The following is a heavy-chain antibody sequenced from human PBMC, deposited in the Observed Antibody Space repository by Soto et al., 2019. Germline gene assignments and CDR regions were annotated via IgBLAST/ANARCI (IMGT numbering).Heavy chain of an antibody. CDR1: ELSLSGYW. D-gene: IGHD2-2*03. J-gene: IGHJ6*02. V-gene: IGHV3-7*05. CDR3: ARVGYCSRTSCYNYYSYGMDV. Sequence: GGSLRLSCVASELSLSGYWMNWVRQAPGKGLEWVASIKQDGTEKKYVDSVKGRFTISRDNAKNSLYLQVNSLRGEDTAVYYCARVGYCSRTSCYNYYSYGMDVWGQGTTVTVSS. CDR2: IKQDGTEK.